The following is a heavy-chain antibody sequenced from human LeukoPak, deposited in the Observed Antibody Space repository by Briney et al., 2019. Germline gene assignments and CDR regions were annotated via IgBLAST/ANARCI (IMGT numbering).Heavy chain of an antibody. CDR2: ISSSSNYI. D-gene: IGHD3-3*01. J-gene: IGHJ4*02. V-gene: IGHV3-21*06. Sequence: GGSMRLSCAASGFTFSTYSMNWVRQAPGKGLEWVSSISSSSNYIYYADSVKGRFTISRDNAKNSLYLQMNSLRAEDTAVYYCARFWSGHYNFDYWGQGTPVTVSS. CDR3: ARFWSGHYNFDY. CDR1: GFTFSTYS.